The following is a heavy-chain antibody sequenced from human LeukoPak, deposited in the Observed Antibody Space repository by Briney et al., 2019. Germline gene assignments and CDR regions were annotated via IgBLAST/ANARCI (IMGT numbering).Heavy chain of an antibody. Sequence: PSQTLSLTCAVSGGSISSGGYSWSWIRQPPGKGLEWIGYIYDSGSTYYNPSLKSRLTISLDTSKNHFSLRLGSVTAADTAVYYCARVLSGDYPYFDYWGQGTLVTVSS. V-gene: IGHV4-30-4*07. D-gene: IGHD4-17*01. CDR1: GGSISSGGYS. CDR2: IYDSGST. CDR3: ARVLSGDYPYFDY. J-gene: IGHJ4*02.